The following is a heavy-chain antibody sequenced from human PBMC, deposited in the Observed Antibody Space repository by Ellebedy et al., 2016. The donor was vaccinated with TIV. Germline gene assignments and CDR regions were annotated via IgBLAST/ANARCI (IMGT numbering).Heavy chain of an antibody. CDR2: INQDGNEK. J-gene: IGHJ3*02. CDR3: VVGGWYYEI. D-gene: IGHD6-19*01. Sequence: GESLKISCAVSGFTFSSYWMSWVRQAPGKGLEWVAYINQDGNEKFYVDSVKGRFTIFRDNAKNSLYLQMNSLRAEDTALYYCVVGGWYYEIWGQGTMVTVSS. V-gene: IGHV3-7*01. CDR1: GFTFSSYW.